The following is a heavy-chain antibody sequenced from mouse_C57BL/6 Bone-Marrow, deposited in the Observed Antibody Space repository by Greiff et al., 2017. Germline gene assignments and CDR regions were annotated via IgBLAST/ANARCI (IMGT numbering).Heavy chain of an antibody. Sequence: QVQLQQPGAELVMPGASVKLSCKASGYTFTSYWMHWVKQRPGQGLEWIGEIDPSDSYTNYNQKCKGKSTLTVDKSSSTAYMQLSSLTSEDSAVYYCASSDGYFDVWGTGTTVTVSA. J-gene: IGHJ1*03. V-gene: IGHV1-69*01. CDR3: ASSDGYFDV. CDR2: IDPSDSYT. CDR1: GYTFTSYW.